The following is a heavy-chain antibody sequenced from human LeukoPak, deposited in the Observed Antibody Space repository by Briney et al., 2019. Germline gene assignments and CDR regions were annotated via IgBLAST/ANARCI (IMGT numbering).Heavy chain of an antibody. J-gene: IGHJ2*01. CDR3: AREPYSVGYVWSRVWYFDL. CDR1: GGSISTYY. Sequence: SETLSLTCTVSGGSISTYYWSWIRQPPGKGLEWIGYIYYSGTTNYNPSLKSRVTISVDTSRNQFSLKLSSVTAADTAIYYCAREPYSVGYVWSRVWYFDLWGRGTLVTVSS. D-gene: IGHD1-26*01. V-gene: IGHV4-59*08. CDR2: IYYSGTT.